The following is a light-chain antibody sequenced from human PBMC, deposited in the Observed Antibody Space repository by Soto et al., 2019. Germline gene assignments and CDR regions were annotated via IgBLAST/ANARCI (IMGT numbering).Light chain of an antibody. CDR1: QGINTW. V-gene: IGKV1-33*01. J-gene: IGKJ4*01. CDR2: DAS. CDR3: QQYDNLPLT. Sequence: DSKMTQSPSSVYASVGDRVTITCRASQGINTWLAWYQQKPGKAPKLLIYDASNLETGVPSRFSGSGSGTDFTFTISSLQPEDIATYYCQQYDNLPLTFGGGTKVDIK.